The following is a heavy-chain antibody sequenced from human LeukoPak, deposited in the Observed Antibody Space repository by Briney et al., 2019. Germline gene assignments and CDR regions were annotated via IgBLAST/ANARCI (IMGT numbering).Heavy chain of an antibody. CDR3: ARYDSGSFDY. Sequence: ASVKVSCKASGYTFTSYGISWVRQAPGKGLEWVSIIYSGGNTYYADSVKGRFTISRDNSKNTLYLQMNSLRAEDTAFYYCARYDSGSFDYWGQGTLVTVSS. CDR2: IYSGGNT. J-gene: IGHJ4*02. V-gene: IGHV3-53*01. CDR1: GYTFTSYG. D-gene: IGHD3-10*01.